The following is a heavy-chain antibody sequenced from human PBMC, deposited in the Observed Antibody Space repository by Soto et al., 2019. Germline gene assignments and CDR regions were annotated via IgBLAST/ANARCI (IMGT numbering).Heavy chain of an antibody. V-gene: IGHV4-4*07. D-gene: IGHD3-3*01. CDR1: GGSMSSYY. CDR2: VYSSGGT. Sequence: SETLSLTCTVSGGSMSSYYWTWIRQPAGKGLEWIGRVYSSGGTHYNPPLKSRVTISLDTSKNQFSLRLLSVTDADTAVYYCARGQRFSDWFDPWGQGILVTVSS. CDR3: ARGQRFSDWFDP. J-gene: IGHJ5*02.